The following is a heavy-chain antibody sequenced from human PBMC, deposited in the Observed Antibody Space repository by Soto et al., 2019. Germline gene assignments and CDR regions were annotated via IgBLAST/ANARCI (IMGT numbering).Heavy chain of an antibody. CDR1: GFSLSTSGMR. D-gene: IGHD5-12*01. CDR3: ARIQGDGYKSDSYYFDY. Sequence: SGPTLVNPTQTLTLTCTFSGFSLSTSGMRVSWIRQPPGKALEWLARIDWDDDKFYSTSLKTRLTISKDTSKNQVVLTMTNMDPVDTATYYCARIQGDGYKSDSYYFDYWGQGTLVTVSS. V-gene: IGHV2-70*04. J-gene: IGHJ4*02. CDR2: IDWDDDK.